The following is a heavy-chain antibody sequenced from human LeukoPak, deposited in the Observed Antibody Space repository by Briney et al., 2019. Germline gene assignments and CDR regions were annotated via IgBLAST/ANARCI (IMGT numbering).Heavy chain of an antibody. J-gene: IGHJ4*02. CDR2: AYYRSNWYN. V-gene: IGHV6-1*01. CDR3: ARDHEATIDY. Sequence: SQTLSLTCAISGDSVSSNSAAWNWIRQSPSRGLEWLGRAYYRSNWYNDYALSVKSRITISPDTSKNQFSLHLNSVTPEDTAVYYCARDHEATIDYWGQGTLVTVSS. D-gene: IGHD5-12*01. CDR1: GDSVSSNSAA.